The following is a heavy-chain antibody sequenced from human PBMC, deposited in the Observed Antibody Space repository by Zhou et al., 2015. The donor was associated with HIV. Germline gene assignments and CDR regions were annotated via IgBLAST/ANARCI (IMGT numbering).Heavy chain of an antibody. CDR1: GGTFSSFG. V-gene: IGHV1-69*06. D-gene: IGHD5-12*01. CDR2: IIPIFGTA. CDR3: ARVEGGYDSYYYYGMER. Sequence: QMQLVQSGAEVKKPGSSVKVSCKASGGTFSSFGISWVRQAPGQGLEWMGGIIPIFGTATYAQKFQGRVSITADKSSSTAYMELSSLRSEDTAVYYCARVEGGYDSYYYYGMERLGQGTTVTVSS. J-gene: IGHJ6*02.